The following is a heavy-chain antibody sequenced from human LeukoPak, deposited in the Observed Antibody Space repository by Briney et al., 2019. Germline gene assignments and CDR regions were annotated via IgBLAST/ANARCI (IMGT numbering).Heavy chain of an antibody. CDR3: ARRLDYDNSGDLDTFDM. J-gene: IGHJ3*02. CDR1: GVSFSSYY. V-gene: IGHV4-59*08. CDR2: TYNNRLT. D-gene: IGHD3-22*01. Sequence: SETLCLTCTGSGVSFSSYYLSWVRQTPGKRLEWISFINTYNNRLTKYNPSLHRLTTTSLDTTNNHFFLQLRPVAAAHPAVYFCARRLDYDNSGDLDTFDMWGQGTMVTVSS.